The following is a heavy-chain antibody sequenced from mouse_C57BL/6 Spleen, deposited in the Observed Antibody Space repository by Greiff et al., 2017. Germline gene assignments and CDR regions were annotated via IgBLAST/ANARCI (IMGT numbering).Heavy chain of an antibody. V-gene: IGHV1-26*01. D-gene: IGHD1-1*01. Sequence: EVQLQQSGPELVKPGASVKISCKASGYTFTDYYMNWVKQSHGKSLEWIGDINPNNGGTSYNQKFKGKATLTVDKSSSTAYMELRSLTSEDSAVYYCARWVYYGSRGSWFAYWGQGTLVTVSA. CDR2: INPNNGGT. CDR1: GYTFTDYY. CDR3: ARWVYYGSRGSWFAY. J-gene: IGHJ3*01.